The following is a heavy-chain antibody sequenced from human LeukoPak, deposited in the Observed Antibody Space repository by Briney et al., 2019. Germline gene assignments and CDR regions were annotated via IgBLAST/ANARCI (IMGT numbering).Heavy chain of an antibody. CDR2: ISSSSSYI. D-gene: IGHD3-10*01. V-gene: IGHV3-21*01. J-gene: IGHJ1*01. CDR3: ASPEGLYGSGQH. CDR1: GFTFSSYS. Sequence: GGSLRLSCAASGFTFSSYSMNWVRQAPGKGLEWVSSISSSSSYIYYADSVKGRFTISRDNAKNSLYLQMNSLRAEDTAVYYCASPEGLYGSGQHWGQGTLVTVSS.